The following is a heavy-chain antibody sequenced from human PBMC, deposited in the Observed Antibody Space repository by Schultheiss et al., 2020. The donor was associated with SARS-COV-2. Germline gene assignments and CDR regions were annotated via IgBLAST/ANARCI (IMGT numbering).Heavy chain of an antibody. CDR2: IYYSGST. CDR1: GCSISSSSYY. D-gene: IGHD3-3*01. CDR3: SAPGLDREDTIFGVGGV. J-gene: IGHJ6*02. Sequence: SQTLSLTCTVSGCSISSSSYYWGWIRQPPGKGLEWIGSIYYSGSTYYNPSLKCRVTISEDTSKNQFSLKLCSVTAADTAVYYCSAPGLDREDTIFGVGGVWGQGTTVTFSS. V-gene: IGHV4-39*01.